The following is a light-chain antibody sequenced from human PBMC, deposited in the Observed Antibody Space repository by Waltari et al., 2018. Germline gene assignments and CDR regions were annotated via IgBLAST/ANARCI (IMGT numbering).Light chain of an antibody. CDR2: SND. CDR3: ATWDGRVNGVL. J-gene: IGLJ2*01. CDR1: NYTIGIGP. Sequence: QSVLTQEPSVSGTPGQRVTIPCSGTNYTIGIGPVNWYQQVPGMSPKLLIYSNDQRPSGVPDRFSGSKSGTSASLAISGLQSEDEADYCCATWDGRVNGVLFGGGTKVTVL. V-gene: IGLV1-44*01.